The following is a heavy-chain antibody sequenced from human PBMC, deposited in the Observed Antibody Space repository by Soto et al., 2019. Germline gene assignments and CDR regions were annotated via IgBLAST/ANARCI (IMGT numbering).Heavy chain of an antibody. J-gene: IGHJ6*02. CDR2: MNPKSGNT. D-gene: IGHD1-7*01. Sequence: QVQLVQSGAEVKKPGASVKVSCKASGYTFTSYDVNWVRQATGQGLGGMGWMNPKSGNTRYAQKIQGRVTKRKNTSISTAYMELRGLRSEDTGVYYCARGGGTTAWGMDVWGQGTTVTVSS. CDR3: ARGGGTTAWGMDV. CDR1: GYTFTSYD. V-gene: IGHV1-8*01.